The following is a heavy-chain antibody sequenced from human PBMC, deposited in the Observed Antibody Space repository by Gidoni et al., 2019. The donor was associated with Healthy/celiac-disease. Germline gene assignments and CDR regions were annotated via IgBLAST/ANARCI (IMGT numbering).Heavy chain of an antibody. CDR1: GGSISRSSYY. V-gene: IGHV4-39*01. CDR3: ARRGSSGWN. Sequence: QLQLQESGPGLVKPSETLSLTCTVSGGSISRSSYYWGWIRQPPGKGLEWIGSIYYSGSTYYNPSLKSRVTISVDTSKNQFALKLSSVTAADTAVYYCARRGSSGWNWGQGTLVTVSS. J-gene: IGHJ4*02. CDR2: IYYSGST. D-gene: IGHD6-19*01.